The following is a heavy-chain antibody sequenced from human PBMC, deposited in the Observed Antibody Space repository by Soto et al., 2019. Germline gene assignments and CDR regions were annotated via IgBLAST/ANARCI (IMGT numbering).Heavy chain of an antibody. D-gene: IGHD3-16*01. J-gene: IGHJ4*02. CDR3: ARQGFHLGTLSLNYPNSFDY. Sequence: LETLSVSWAVEGGSCIGYCGSWIRQPPGKGLEWIGEINHSGSTNYNPSLKSRVTISVDTSKNQFSLKLSSVTAADTAVYYCARQGFHLGTLSLNYPNSFDYWGQATPVTVSS. CDR2: INHSGST. CDR1: GGSCIGYC. V-gene: IGHV4-34*01.